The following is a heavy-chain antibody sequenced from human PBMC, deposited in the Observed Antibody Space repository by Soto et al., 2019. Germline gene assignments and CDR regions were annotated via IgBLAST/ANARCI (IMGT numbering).Heavy chain of an antibody. Sequence: QEQLVQSGGEVKKPGASVRVSCKASGYTFTKYGITWVRQAPGQGLEWMGWIGVYNGKTNYARKLQGRVTMTAETSASTAYSELRSLSSDDTAVYYCSRARYCTSPSCYNHCYDGMDSLGQGTTVSVSS. CDR3: SRARYCTSPSCYNHCYDGMDS. CDR2: IGVYNGKT. D-gene: IGHD2-2*02. J-gene: IGHJ6*02. CDR1: GYTFTKYG. V-gene: IGHV1-18*04.